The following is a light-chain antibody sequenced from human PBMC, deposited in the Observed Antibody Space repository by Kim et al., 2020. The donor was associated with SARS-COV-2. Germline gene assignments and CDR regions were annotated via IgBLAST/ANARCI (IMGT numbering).Light chain of an antibody. CDR1: SSDVGGYSF. J-gene: IGLJ3*02. Sequence: GQSFTISCTATSSDVGGYSFVSSYHNHPGKAPKLWIYEVNKRPSGVPDRFSGSKSGNTASLTVSGLQAEDEADYYCSSYVGTTTRVFGGGTQLTVL. CDR3: SSYVGTTTRV. V-gene: IGLV2-8*01. CDR2: EVN.